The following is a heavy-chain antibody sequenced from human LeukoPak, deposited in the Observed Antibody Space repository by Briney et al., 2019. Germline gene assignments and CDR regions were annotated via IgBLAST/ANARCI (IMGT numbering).Heavy chain of an antibody. CDR1: GFTFSSYG. J-gene: IGHJ4*02. CDR2: ISYDGSNK. CDR3: AKDGLIISTVRYFDWNQGIDY. D-gene: IGHD3-9*01. Sequence: QPGRSLRLSCAASGFTFSSYGMHWVRQAPGKGLEWVAVISYDGSNKYYADSVKGRFTISRDNSKNTLYLQMNSLRAEDTAVYHCAKDGLIISTVRYFDWNQGIDYWGQGTLVTVSS. V-gene: IGHV3-30*18.